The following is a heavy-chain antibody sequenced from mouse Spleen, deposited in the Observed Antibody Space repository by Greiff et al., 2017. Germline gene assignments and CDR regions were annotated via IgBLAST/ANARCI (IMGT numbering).Heavy chain of an antibody. D-gene: IGHD1-1*01. J-gene: IGHJ2*01. CDR2: IDPANGNT. CDR3: ARDPDYYDGSYFDY. CDR1: GFNIKDTY. Sequence: EVQLQQSGAELVKPGASVKLSCTASGFNIKDTYMHWVKQRPEQGLEWIGRIDPANGNTKYDPKFKGKATLTADKSSSTAYMQLSSLTSEDSAVYFCARDPDYYDGSYFDYWGQGTTLTVSS. V-gene: IGHV14-3*02.